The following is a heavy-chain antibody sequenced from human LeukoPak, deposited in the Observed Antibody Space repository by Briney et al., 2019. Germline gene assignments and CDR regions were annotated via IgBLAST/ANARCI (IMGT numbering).Heavy chain of an antibody. V-gene: IGHV5-10-1*01. D-gene: IGHD6-13*01. CDR2: IDPSDSYT. J-gene: IGHJ4*02. CDR1: GYNFTSYW. Sequence: GESLKISCKGSGYNFTSYWISWVRQMPGKGLEWMGRIDPSDSYTNYSPSFQGHVTISADKSISTAYLQWSSLKASDTAMYYCARHEDSSSLYWGQGTLVTVSS. CDR3: ARHEDSSSLY.